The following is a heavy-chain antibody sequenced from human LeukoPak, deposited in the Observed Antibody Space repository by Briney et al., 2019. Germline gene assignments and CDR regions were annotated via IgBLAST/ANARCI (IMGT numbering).Heavy chain of an antibody. V-gene: IGHV1-46*01. CDR3: AKGSVPAAEESTNWFDP. Sequence: ASVKVSCKASGYTFTSYYMHWVRQAPGQGLEWMGIINPSGGSTSYAQKFQGRVTMTRDTSTSTVYMELSSLRSEDTAVYYCAKGSVPAAEESTNWFDPWGQGTLVTVSS. CDR1: GYTFTSYY. CDR2: INPSGGST. D-gene: IGHD2-2*01. J-gene: IGHJ5*02.